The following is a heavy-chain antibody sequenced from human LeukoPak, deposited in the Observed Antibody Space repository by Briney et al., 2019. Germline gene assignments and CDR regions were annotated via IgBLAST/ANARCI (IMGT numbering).Heavy chain of an antibody. CDR1: GFNFSNYW. CDR2: IKQDGSEK. CDR3: ARDHHIPGVVIGDL. Sequence: GGSLRLSCVASGFNFSNYWMSWVRQAPVEGLEWVANIKQDGSEKYYVDSVEGRFTISRDNAKNSLFLQMNSLRAEDTAVYYCARDHHIPGVVIGDLWGQGTLVTVSS. J-gene: IGHJ4*02. V-gene: IGHV3-7*01. D-gene: IGHD3-3*01.